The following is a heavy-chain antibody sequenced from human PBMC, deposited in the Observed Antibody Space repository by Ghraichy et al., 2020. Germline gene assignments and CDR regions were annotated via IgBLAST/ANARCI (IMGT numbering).Heavy chain of an antibody. CDR1: GFSFRDHY. D-gene: IGHD3-10*01. Sequence: GESLNISCAASGFSFRDHYMDWVRQAPGKGLEWVGRVRNRANSYTTEYATSVKGRFTISRDDSKNSLYLQMNSLKTEDTAVVPDLRGVNYFDYWGQGTLVTVSS. CDR2: VRNRANSYTT. CDR3: LRGVNYFDY. V-gene: IGHV3-72*01. J-gene: IGHJ4*02.